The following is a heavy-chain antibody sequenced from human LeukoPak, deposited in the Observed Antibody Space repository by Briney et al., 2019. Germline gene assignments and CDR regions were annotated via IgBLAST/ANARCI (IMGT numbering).Heavy chain of an antibody. D-gene: IGHD3-3*01. CDR1: GYTFSDYA. Sequence: ASVKVSCKASGYTFSDYAIHWVRQAPGQRLEWMGWISAYNGNTNYAQKLQGRVTMTTDTSTSTAYMELRSLRSDDTAVYYCARVFSRRFLEWLPLDYWGQGTLVTVSS. CDR3: ARVFSRRFLEWLPLDY. J-gene: IGHJ4*02. CDR2: ISAYNGNT. V-gene: IGHV1-18*01.